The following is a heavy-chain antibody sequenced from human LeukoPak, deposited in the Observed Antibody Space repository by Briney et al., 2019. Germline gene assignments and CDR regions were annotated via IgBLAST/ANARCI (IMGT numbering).Heavy chain of an antibody. D-gene: IGHD3-3*01. CDR2: ISNIGST. CDR3: AREGVVTDAFDI. J-gene: IGHJ3*02. V-gene: IGHV4-59*01. CDR1: GASISSYF. Sequence: SSETLSLTCTVSGASISSYFWTWIRQSPGKGLEWIGYISNIGSTNYNPSLKSRVTISGDTSKNQFSLKLSSVTAADTAVYYCAREGVVTDAFDIWGQGTMVTVSS.